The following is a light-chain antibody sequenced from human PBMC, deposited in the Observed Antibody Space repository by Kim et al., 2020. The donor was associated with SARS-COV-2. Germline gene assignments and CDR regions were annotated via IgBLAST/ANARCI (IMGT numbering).Light chain of an antibody. Sequence: GGGAGRAGGAGRGVGGSVGGCQERRGEGRGLLICGACTRATGIPARFSGSGSGTEFTLTISSLQSEDFAVYYCQQYNNWLSAFGPGTKVDIK. CDR2: GAC. V-gene: IGKV3-15*01. CDR1: RGVGGS. J-gene: IGKJ3*01. CDR3: QQYNNWLSA.